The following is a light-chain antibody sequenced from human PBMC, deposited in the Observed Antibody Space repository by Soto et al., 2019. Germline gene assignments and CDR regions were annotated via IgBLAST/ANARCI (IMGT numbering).Light chain of an antibody. CDR1: SSDIGRYNY. CDR3: GSYTSSDTMI. V-gene: IGLV2-14*03. J-gene: IGLJ2*01. CDR2: DVS. Sequence: QSVLTQPASVSGSPGQSITISCTGTSSDIGRYNYVSWYQHSPGKAPKLIIYDVSDRPSGVSNRFSGSKSGTTASLTISGLQAEDEADYYCGSYTSSDTMIFGGGTKPPS.